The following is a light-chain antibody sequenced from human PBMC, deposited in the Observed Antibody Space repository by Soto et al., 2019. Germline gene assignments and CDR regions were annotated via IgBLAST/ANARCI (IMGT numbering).Light chain of an antibody. CDR1: SSDIGAFNY. CDR3: SSYTTDFFYV. CDR2: GVT. Sequence: QSVLTQPASVSGSPGQSITISCTGSSSDIGAFNYVAWYQQHPGKAPKLIIHGVTNRPSGVSSRFSGSKSDYTASLTISGLQAEDEADYYCSSYTTDFFYVFGTGTKV. V-gene: IGLV2-14*01. J-gene: IGLJ1*01.